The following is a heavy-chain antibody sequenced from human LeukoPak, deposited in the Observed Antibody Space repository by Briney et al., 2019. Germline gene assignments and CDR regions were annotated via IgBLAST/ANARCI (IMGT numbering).Heavy chain of an antibody. Sequence: SETLSLTCTVSGGSISNLNYYWTWIRQPVGRRLEWIGRIYTSGGTDYNPSLKTRATLSVDKSKNQFSLNLASLTAPDTALYYCAGRGSNSGTFDVWGPGTFVTVSS. V-gene: IGHV4-61*02. CDR3: AGRGSNSGTFDV. D-gene: IGHD4-23*01. CDR2: IYTSGGT. J-gene: IGHJ3*01. CDR1: GGSISNLNYY.